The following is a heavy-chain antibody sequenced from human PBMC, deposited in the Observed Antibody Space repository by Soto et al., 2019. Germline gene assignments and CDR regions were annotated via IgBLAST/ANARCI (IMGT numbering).Heavy chain of an antibody. Sequence: PGGSLRLSCAASGFTFSSYWMHWVRQAPGKGLVWVSRINSDGSSTSYADSVKGRFTISRDNAKNTLYLQMNSLRAEDTAVYYCARKDGVLYAFDIWGQGTMVTVSS. CDR1: GFTFSSYW. CDR3: ARKDGVLYAFDI. J-gene: IGHJ3*02. CDR2: INSDGSST. V-gene: IGHV3-74*01. D-gene: IGHD2-15*01.